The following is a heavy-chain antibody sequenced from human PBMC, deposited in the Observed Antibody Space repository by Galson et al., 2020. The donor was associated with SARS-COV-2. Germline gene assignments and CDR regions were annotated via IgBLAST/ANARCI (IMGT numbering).Heavy chain of an antibody. V-gene: IGHV4-38-2*02. D-gene: IGHD3-22*01. CDR3: ARQGVNMIVLVTVPGWYFDL. CDR2: VYPSGPT. J-gene: IGHJ2*01. Sequence: SETLSLTCTVSGYSVSTTNYWGWVRQPTGRGLEWIGSVYPSGPTYYNPSPKSRVTTSVDTSKNQFSLRLDSVTAADTALYYCARQGVNMIVLVTVPGWYFDLWGRGTLVTVSS. CDR1: GYSVSTTNY.